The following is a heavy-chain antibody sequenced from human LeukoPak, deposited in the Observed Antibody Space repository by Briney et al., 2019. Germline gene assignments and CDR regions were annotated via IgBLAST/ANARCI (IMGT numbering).Heavy chain of an antibody. Sequence: GGSLRLSCAASGFTFSSYDMHWVRQATGKGLEWVSAIGTAGDTYYPGSVKGRFTISRENAKNSLYLQMNSLRAEDTAVYYCAYCSSTSCPKSGLFDYWGQGTLVTVSS. J-gene: IGHJ4*02. CDR3: AYCSSTSCPKSGLFDY. CDR2: IGTAGDT. V-gene: IGHV3-13*01. D-gene: IGHD2-2*01. CDR1: GFTFSSYD.